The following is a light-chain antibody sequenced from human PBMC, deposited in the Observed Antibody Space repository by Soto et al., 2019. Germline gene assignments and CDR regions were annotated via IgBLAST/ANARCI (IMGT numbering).Light chain of an antibody. CDR2: EVS. CDR3: TSLTTNMMVV. J-gene: IGLJ3*02. V-gene: IGLV2-14*01. CDR1: SSDVGRYDY. Sequence: QSALTQPASVSGSPGQSITFSCTGTSSDVGRYDYVSWYQHHPGKAPKLLIYEVSNRPSGVSTRFSGSKSGNTASLTISGLQAEDEADYYCTSLTTNMMVVFGGGTKLTVL.